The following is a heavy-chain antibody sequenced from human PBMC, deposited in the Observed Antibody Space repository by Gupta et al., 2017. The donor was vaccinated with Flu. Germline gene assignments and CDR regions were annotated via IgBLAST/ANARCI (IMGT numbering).Heavy chain of an antibody. CDR3: ATASGYCSGGSCYSIGEIDY. CDR2: VDPEDGET. CDR1: GYTFTDYY. Sequence: EVQLVQSGAEVKKPGATVKISCKVSGYTFTDYYMHWVQQAPGKGLEWMGLVDPEDGETIYAEKFQGRVTITADTSTDTAYMELSSLRSEDTAVYYCATASGYCSGGSCYSIGEIDYLGQGTLVTVSS. J-gene: IGHJ4*02. D-gene: IGHD2-15*01. V-gene: IGHV1-69-2*01.